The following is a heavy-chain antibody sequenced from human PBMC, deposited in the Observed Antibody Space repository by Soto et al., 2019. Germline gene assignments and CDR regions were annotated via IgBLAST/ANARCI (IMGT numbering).Heavy chain of an antibody. D-gene: IGHD3-10*02. CDR1: GGSFSGYY. Sequence: QVQLQQWGAGLLKPSGTLSLTCAVYGGSFSGYYWSWIRQPPGKGLEWIGEINHSGSTNYNPSLTSRVTISVDTSKNQFSLKLSSVTAADTAVYYCARVTMSDAFDIWGQGTMVTVSS. V-gene: IGHV4-34*01. CDR2: INHSGST. J-gene: IGHJ3*02. CDR3: ARVTMSDAFDI.